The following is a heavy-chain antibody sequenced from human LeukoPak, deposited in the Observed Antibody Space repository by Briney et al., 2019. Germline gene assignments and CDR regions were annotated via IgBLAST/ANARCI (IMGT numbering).Heavy chain of an antibody. V-gene: IGHV4-59*01. CDR2: IYYSGST. D-gene: IGHD4-17*01. J-gene: IGHJ4*02. CDR1: GGSISSYY. Sequence: SETLSLTCTVSGGSISSYYWSWIRQPPGKGLEWIGYIYYSGSTNYNPPLKSRVTISVDTSKNQFSLKLSSVTAADTAVYYCARGAYGDYSLDYWGQGTLVTVSS. CDR3: ARGAYGDYSLDY.